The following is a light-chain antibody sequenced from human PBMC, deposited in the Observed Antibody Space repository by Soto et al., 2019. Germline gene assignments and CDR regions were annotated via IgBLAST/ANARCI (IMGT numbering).Light chain of an antibody. V-gene: IGLV2-8*01. Sequence: QSALTQPPSASGSPGQSVTISCTGTSSDVGGYNDVSWYQQHPGKAPKLMIYEVSKRPSGVPDRFSGSKSGNTASLTVSGLQAVDECDYYCSSYAGSNNGDVVFGGGTKLTVL. CDR3: SSYAGSNNGDVV. CDR1: SSDVGGYND. CDR2: EVS. J-gene: IGLJ2*01.